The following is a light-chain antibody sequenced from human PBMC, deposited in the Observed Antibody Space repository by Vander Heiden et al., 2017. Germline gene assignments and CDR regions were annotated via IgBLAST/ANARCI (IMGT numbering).Light chain of an antibody. CDR2: GRY. CDR3: LKYDSAPRT. Sequence: KMTQSPPPLPPPVGDRVTITCRTSQGIANFLTWYQQKPGRAPKLLVYGRYKLQTGVPSRFSGSETGTEFTLTISGLQPEDVAIYYCLKYDSAPRTFGQGTRVELK. CDR1: QGIANF. J-gene: IGKJ1*01. V-gene: IGKV1-27*01.